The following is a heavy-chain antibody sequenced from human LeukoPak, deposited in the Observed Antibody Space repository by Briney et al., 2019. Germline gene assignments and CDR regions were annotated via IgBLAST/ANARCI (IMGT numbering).Heavy chain of an antibody. V-gene: IGHV3-30*18. CDR1: GFTFSSYW. Sequence: GGSLRLSCAASGFTFSSYWMSWVRQAPGKGLEWVAVISYDGSNKYYADSVKGRFTISRDDSKNTLYVQMNSLRAEDTAVYYCAKVRTGHYFDYWGQGTLVTVSS. CDR3: AKVRTGHYFDY. D-gene: IGHD3/OR15-3a*01. J-gene: IGHJ4*02. CDR2: ISYDGSNK.